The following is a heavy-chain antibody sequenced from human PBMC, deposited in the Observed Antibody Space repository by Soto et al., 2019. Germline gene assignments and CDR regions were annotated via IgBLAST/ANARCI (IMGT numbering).Heavy chain of an antibody. Sequence: GGSVRRSCAASGFTFSDSYMSWILQAPGKGLEWISYITFSGNTVYYADSLKGRFTISRDNAKNSLYLQMNRLRAEDTAVYYCARVSWREKYGMDVWGQGTTVTVSS. V-gene: IGHV3-11*01. CDR2: ITFSGNTV. J-gene: IGHJ6*02. CDR3: ARVSWREKYGMDV. CDR1: GFTFSDSY.